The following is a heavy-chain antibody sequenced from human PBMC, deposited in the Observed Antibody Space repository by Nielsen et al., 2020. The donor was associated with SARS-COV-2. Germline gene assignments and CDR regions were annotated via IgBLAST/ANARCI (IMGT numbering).Heavy chain of an antibody. J-gene: IGHJ6*02. CDR3: AKEMVRGSYYYHGMDV. CDR2: ISGSGGSA. V-gene: IGHV3-23*01. D-gene: IGHD3-10*01. Sequence: GESLKISCAASGFTFSSYAMSWVRQAPGKGLEWVSAISGSGGSAYYADSVKGRFTISRDNSKNTLYLQMNSLRAEDTAVYYCAKEMVRGSYYYHGMDVWGQGTTVTVSS. CDR1: GFTFSSYA.